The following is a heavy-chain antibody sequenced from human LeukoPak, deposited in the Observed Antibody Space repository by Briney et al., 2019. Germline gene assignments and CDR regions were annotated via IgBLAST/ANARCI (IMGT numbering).Heavy chain of an antibody. CDR2: TSYDGINK. V-gene: IGHV3-30-3*01. J-gene: IGHJ4*02. CDR3: ARRYCSSTSCLFDY. D-gene: IGHD2-2*01. Sequence: GGSLRLSCAASGFTFSNYAMHWVRQAPGKGLEWVAVTSYDGINKYYADSVKGRFTISRDNSKNTLYLQMNSLRAEDTAVYYCARRYCSSTSCLFDYWGQGTLVTVSP. CDR1: GFTFSNYA.